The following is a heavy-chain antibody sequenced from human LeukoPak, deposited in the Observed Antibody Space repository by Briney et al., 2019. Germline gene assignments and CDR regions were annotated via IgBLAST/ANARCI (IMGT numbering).Heavy chain of an antibody. CDR2: ISSSSSYI. D-gene: IGHD5-18*01. J-gene: IGHJ6*03. V-gene: IGHV3-21*05. CDR1: GFTFSSYS. Sequence: GGSLRLSCAASGFTFSSYSMNWVRQAPGKGLEWGSYISSSSSYIYYADSVKGRFTISRDNAKNSLYLQMNSLRAEDTAVYYCARDSSYGLWYYYYMDVWGKGTTVTVSS. CDR3: ARDSSYGLWYYYYMDV.